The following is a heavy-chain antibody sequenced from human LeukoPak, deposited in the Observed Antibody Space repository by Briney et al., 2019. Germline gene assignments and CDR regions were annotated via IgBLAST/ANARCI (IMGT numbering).Heavy chain of an antibody. V-gene: IGHV1-24*01. CDR3: ATRRPNYDILTGYYRNYFDY. D-gene: IGHD3-9*01. CDR1: GYTLTELS. Sequence: ASVKVSCKVSGYTLTELSMHWVRQAPGKGLEWMGGFDPEDGETIYAQKFQGRVTMTEDTSTDTAYMELGSLRSEDTAVYYCATRRPNYDILTGYYRNYFDYWGQGTLVTVSS. CDR2: FDPEDGET. J-gene: IGHJ4*02.